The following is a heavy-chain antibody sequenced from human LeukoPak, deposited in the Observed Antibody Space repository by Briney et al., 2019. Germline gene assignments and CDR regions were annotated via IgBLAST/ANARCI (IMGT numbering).Heavy chain of an antibody. Sequence: SETLSLTCTVSGGSISSDRFYWTWVRQPAGKGLEWIGRIKSSNTNYNPSLKSRVSIPLDTSTNQFALRLVSLTAADTAVYYCARVPDWTYVPDYWGQGTLVTVSS. J-gene: IGHJ4*02. CDR2: IKSSNT. D-gene: IGHD3-16*01. V-gene: IGHV4-61*02. CDR1: GGSISSDRFY. CDR3: ARVPDWTYVPDY.